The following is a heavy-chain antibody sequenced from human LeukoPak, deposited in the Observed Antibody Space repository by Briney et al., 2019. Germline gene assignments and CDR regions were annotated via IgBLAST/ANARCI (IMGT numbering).Heavy chain of an antibody. D-gene: IGHD5-18*01. V-gene: IGHV1-69*05. CDR2: IIPIFGTA. J-gene: IGHJ4*02. CDR3: ARSYGYNYGAFDY. Sequence: SVKVSCKASGGTFSSYSISWVRQAPGQGLEWMGRIIPIFGTANYAQKFQGRVTITTDEFTRTAYMELSSLRSEDTAVYYCARSYGYNYGAFDYWGQGTLVTVSS. CDR1: GGTFSSYS.